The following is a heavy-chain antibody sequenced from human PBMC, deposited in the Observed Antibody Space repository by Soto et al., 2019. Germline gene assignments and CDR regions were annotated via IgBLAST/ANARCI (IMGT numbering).Heavy chain of an antibody. CDR1: GDSISNYY. Sequence: TSETLSLTCTVSGDSISNYYWSWIRQPPGKGLEWIGDINHSGSTNYNPSLKSRVTISVDTSKNQFSLKLSSVTAADTAVYYCARVPSGGWYGMDVWGQGTTVTVSS. J-gene: IGHJ6*02. V-gene: IGHV4-34*01. D-gene: IGHD2-15*01. CDR3: ARVPSGGWYGMDV. CDR2: INHSGST.